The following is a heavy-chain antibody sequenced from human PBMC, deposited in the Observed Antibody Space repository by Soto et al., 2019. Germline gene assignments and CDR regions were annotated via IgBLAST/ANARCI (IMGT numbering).Heavy chain of an antibody. Sequence: GGSLRLSCAASGFSFSNYAMSWVRQTPGKGLEWVSLISGSGAGTSYADSVKGRFTISRDNSDNTMYLQMISLRTDDTGVYYCAKPETVGCTEDYVDYWGQGTLVTVSS. CDR3: AKPETVGCTEDYVDY. V-gene: IGHV3-23*01. D-gene: IGHD1-26*01. CDR1: GFSFSNYA. J-gene: IGHJ4*02. CDR2: ISGSGAGT.